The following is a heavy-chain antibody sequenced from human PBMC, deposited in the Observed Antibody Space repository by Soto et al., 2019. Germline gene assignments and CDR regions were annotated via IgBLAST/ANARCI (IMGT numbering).Heavy chain of an antibody. J-gene: IGHJ4*02. CDR2: IIPIFGTA. CDR3: AREGRQAARRWFDY. D-gene: IGHD6-6*01. Sequence: ASVKVSCKASGGTFSSYAISWVRQAPGQGLEWMGGIIPIFGTANYAQKFQGRVTITADESTSTAYMELSSLRSEDTAVYYCAREGRQAARRWFDYWGQGTLVTVSS. V-gene: IGHV1-69*13. CDR1: GGTFSSYA.